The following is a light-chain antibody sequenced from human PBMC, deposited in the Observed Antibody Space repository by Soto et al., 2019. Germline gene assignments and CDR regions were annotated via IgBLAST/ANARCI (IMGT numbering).Light chain of an antibody. CDR2: AAS. V-gene: IGKV1-27*01. CDR1: QDISNF. J-gene: IGKJ4*01. CDR3: QKYNSAPLT. Sequence: DIQMTQSPSSLSASVGGRVTITCRAGQDISNFVAWYQQKPGKVPQLLIYAASTLQSGVPSRFSGSGSGTDFTLTISSLQPEDGAIYYCQKYNSAPLTFGGGTKVEIK.